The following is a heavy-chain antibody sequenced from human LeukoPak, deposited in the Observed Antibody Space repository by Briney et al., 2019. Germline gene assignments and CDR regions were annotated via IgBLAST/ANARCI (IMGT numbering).Heavy chain of an antibody. D-gene: IGHD3-3*01. V-gene: IGHV3-30*18. Sequence: GGSLRLSCAASGFTFSSYGMHWVRQAPGKGLEWVAVISHDGSNKYYADSVKGRFTISRDNSKNTLYLQTNSLRAEDTAVYYCAKDHRFLELTPDYWGQGTLVTVSS. J-gene: IGHJ4*02. CDR2: ISHDGSNK. CDR1: GFTFSSYG. CDR3: AKDHRFLELTPDY.